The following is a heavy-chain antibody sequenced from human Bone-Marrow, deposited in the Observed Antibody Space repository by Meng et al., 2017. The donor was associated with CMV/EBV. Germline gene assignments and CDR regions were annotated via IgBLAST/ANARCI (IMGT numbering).Heavy chain of an antibody. Sequence: SGFNFSKPWMTWVRQAPGKGLEWVGRIKSKAEEEATDYAAPVKGRFTISRDDSKNTLSLQMDSLKTEDTAVYFCTTSLYLYWVSHFDFWGQGVLVTVSS. CDR1: GFNFSKPW. CDR2: IKSKAEEEAT. V-gene: IGHV3-15*07. CDR3: TTSLYLYWVSHFDF. J-gene: IGHJ4*02. D-gene: IGHD3-9*01.